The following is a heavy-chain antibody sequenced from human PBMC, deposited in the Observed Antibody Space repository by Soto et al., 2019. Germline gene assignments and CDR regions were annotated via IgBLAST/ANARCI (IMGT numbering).Heavy chain of an antibody. CDR1: GFTFSSYS. CDR2: ISSSSSYI. J-gene: IGHJ4*02. CDR3: ARDVLLWFGESSGSPYFDY. Sequence: GGSLRLSCAASGFTFSSYSMNWVRQAPGKGLEWVSSISSSSSYIYYADSVKGRFTISRDNAKNSLYLQMNSLRAEDTAVYYCARDVLLWFGESSGSPYFDYWGQGTLVTVSS. V-gene: IGHV3-21*01. D-gene: IGHD3-10*01.